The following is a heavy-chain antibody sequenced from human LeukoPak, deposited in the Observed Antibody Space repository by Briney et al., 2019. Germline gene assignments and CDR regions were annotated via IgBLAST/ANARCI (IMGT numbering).Heavy chain of an antibody. CDR1: GGSISSSSYY. Sequence: SETLSLTCTVSGGSISSSSYYWGWIRQPPGKGLEWIGSIYYSGSTYYNPSLKSRVTISVDTSKNQFSLKLSSVTAADTAVYYCARLGQYRSGGSCSYYFDYWGQGTLVTVSS. CDR2: IYYSGST. V-gene: IGHV4-39*07. CDR3: ARLGQYRSGGSCSYYFDY. D-gene: IGHD2-15*01. J-gene: IGHJ4*02.